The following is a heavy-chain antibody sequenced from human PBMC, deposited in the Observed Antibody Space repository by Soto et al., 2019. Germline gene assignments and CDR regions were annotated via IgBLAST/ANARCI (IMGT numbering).Heavy chain of an antibody. D-gene: IGHD3-3*01. Sequence: PSETLSLTCAVSGGAISSSNWWSCVRQPPGKGLEWIGEIYHSGSTNYNPSLKSRVNISVDKSKNQFSMKLSSVTAADTAVYYCARAPYDFWSADYSFDYWGQGTLVTVSS. CDR2: IYHSGST. V-gene: IGHV4-4*02. CDR3: ARAPYDFWSADYSFDY. J-gene: IGHJ4*02. CDR1: GGAISSSNW.